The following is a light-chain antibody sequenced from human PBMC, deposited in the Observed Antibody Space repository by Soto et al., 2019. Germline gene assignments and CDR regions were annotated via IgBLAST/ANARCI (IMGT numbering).Light chain of an antibody. CDR2: AAS. J-gene: IGKJ5*01. CDR1: QDISND. CDR3: LQDYNSPIT. V-gene: IGKV1-6*02. Sequence: AIPLTQSPSSLSASVGDRITIICRASQDISNDLGWFQQKPGKAPKLLIYAASILQTGVPSRFSGSGSGSAFSLTITSLQPEDFATYYCLQDYNSPITFGQGTRLEIK.